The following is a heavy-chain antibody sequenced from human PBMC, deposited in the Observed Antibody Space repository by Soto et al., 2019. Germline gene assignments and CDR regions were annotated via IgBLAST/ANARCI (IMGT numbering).Heavy chain of an antibody. Sequence: SVKGSCKTSGYTFTSYDMNWVRRAPGQGLEWMGRMNTDKGHTQYAQKLQGRVTMTTDTSTSTAYMELRSLRSDDTAVYYCVVNFLGALTGLDYWGQGTLVTVSS. CDR1: GYTFTSYD. CDR3: VVNFLGALTGLDY. D-gene: IGHD1-26*01. J-gene: IGHJ4*02. V-gene: IGHV1-18*01. CDR2: MNTDKGHT.